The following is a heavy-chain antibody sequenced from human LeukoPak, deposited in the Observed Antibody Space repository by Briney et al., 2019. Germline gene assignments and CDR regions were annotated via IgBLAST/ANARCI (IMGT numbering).Heavy chain of an antibody. CDR3: ARGTRFWSGYSLFDY. CDR2: IDPSGGST. J-gene: IGHJ4*02. Sequence: ASVNVSCKASGYTFISYYMHWVRQAPGQGLEWMGIIDPSGGSTSYAQKFQGRVTMTRDMSTSTVYMELSSLRSEDTAVYYCARGTRFWSGYSLFDYWGQGTLVTVSS. V-gene: IGHV1-46*01. D-gene: IGHD3-3*01. CDR1: GYTFISYY.